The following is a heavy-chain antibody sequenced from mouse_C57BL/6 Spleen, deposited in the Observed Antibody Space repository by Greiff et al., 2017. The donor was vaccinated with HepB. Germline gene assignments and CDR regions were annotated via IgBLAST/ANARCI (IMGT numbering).Heavy chain of an antibody. CDR1: GFTFSDYG. D-gene: IGHD1-1*01. Sequence: EVNVVESGGGLVKPGGSLKLSCAASGFTFSDYGMHWVRQAPEKGLEWVAYISSGSSTSYYADTVKGRFTIPRDNATNTLFLQMTSLRSEDTASYFCEWSYGGSLAWFAYWGQGTLVTVSA. CDR2: ISSGSSTS. J-gene: IGHJ3*01. CDR3: EWSYGGSLAWFAY. V-gene: IGHV5-17*01.